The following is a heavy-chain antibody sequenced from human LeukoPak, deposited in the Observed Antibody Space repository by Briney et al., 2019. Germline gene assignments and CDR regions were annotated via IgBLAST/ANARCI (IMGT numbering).Heavy chain of an antibody. V-gene: IGHV1-69*04. J-gene: IGHJ5*02. CDR3: ARGPGFCSSTSCYDNWFDP. D-gene: IGHD2-2*01. CDR1: GGTFSSYA. CDR2: IIPILGIA. Sequence: VASVKVSCKASGGTFSSYAISWVRQAPGQGLEWMGRIIPILGIANYAQKFQGRVTITADKSTSTAYMELSRLRSDDTAVYYCARGPGFCSSTSCYDNWFDPWGQGTLVTVSS.